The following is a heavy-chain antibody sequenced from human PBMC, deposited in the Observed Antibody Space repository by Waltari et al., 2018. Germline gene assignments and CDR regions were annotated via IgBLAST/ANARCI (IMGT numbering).Heavy chain of an antibody. CDR1: GYTFTSYG. J-gene: IGHJ6*02. D-gene: IGHD3-10*01. CDR2: ISAYNGNT. V-gene: IGHV1-18*01. CDR3: ARGSMVQGVMRYYYYGMDV. Sequence: QVQLVQSGAEVKKPGASVKVPCKASGYTFTSYGITWVRKAPGQGLEWMGWISAYNGNTNYAQKLQGRVTMTTDTSTSTAYMELRSLRSDDTAVYYCARGSMVQGVMRYYYYGMDVWGQGTTVTVSS.